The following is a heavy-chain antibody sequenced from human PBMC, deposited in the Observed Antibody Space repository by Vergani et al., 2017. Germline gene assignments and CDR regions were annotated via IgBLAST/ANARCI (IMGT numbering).Heavy chain of an antibody. CDR3: TTAGYCSGGSCYHYYFDY. CDR2: IKSKTDGGTT. J-gene: IGHJ4*02. CDR1: GFTCSNAW. V-gene: IGHV3-15*01. D-gene: IGHD2-15*01. Sequence: EVQLVESGGGLVKPGGSLRLSCAASGFTCSNAWMSWVRQAPGKGLEWVGRIKSKTDGGTTDYAAPVKGRFTISRDDSKNTLYLQMNSLKTEDTAVYYCTTAGYCSGGSCYHYYFDYWGQGTLVTVSS.